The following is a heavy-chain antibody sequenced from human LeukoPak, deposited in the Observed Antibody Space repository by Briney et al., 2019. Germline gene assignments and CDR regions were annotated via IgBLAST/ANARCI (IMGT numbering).Heavy chain of an antibody. Sequence: GGSLRLSCAASGFTFSDYYMSWIRQAPGKGLEWVSYISSSGSTIYYADSVKGRFTISRDNAKNSLYLQMNSLRAEDTAVYYCARARGAFWGGYYTGAFDIWGQGTMVTVSS. CDR2: ISSSGSTI. CDR1: GFTFSDYY. J-gene: IGHJ3*02. CDR3: ARARGAFWGGYYTGAFDI. V-gene: IGHV3-11*01. D-gene: IGHD3-3*01.